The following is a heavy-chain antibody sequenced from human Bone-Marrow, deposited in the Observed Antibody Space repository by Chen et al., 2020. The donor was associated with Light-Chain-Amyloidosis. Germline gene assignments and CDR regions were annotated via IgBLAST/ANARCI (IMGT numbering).Heavy chain of an antibody. CDR2: IFYGDIM. CDR1: GASMSSSEYY. J-gene: IGHJ3*01. D-gene: IGHD3-3*01. V-gene: IGHV4-39*07. Sequence: QLQESGPGLVEPSKTLSLTCAVSGASMSSSEYYWGWMRQTPGKGLEWIGSIFYGDIMYYNPSLKSRVTLSVDPSDNRFSLRLKSVTAGDTAMYYCARGPFEVKWGVVVGAFTFDFWGQGTMVTVSP. CDR3: ARGPFEVKWGVVVGAFTFDF.